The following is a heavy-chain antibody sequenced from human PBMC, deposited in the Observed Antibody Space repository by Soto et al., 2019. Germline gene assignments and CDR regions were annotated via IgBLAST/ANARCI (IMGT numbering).Heavy chain of an antibody. D-gene: IGHD2-2*01. CDR1: GFTFSSYA. V-gene: IGHV3-23*01. Sequence: EVQLLESGGGLVQPGGSLRLSCAASGFTFSSYAMKWVRQAPGKGLEWVSMIGESGTPTYYADSVKGRFTISRDNSGNTLFLTMYILRAEDTAVYSCARYIPGVRYYGMDVWCQGTTVTVSS. CDR3: ARYIPGVRYYGMDV. J-gene: IGHJ6*02. CDR2: IGESGTPT.